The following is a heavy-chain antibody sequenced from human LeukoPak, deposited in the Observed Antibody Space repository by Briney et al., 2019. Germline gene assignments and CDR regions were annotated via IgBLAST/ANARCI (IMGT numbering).Heavy chain of an antibody. V-gene: IGHV4-59*01. J-gene: IGHJ5*02. CDR2: MYYSGST. D-gene: IGHD6-19*01. CDR3: ARGTAVAGT. Sequence: SETLSLTCTVSGDSISSYYWSWIRQPPGKGLEWVGYMYYSGSTNYNPSLKSRVTISIDTSKNQFSLKLSSVTAADTAVYYCARGTAVAGTWGQGTLVTVSS. CDR1: GDSISSYY.